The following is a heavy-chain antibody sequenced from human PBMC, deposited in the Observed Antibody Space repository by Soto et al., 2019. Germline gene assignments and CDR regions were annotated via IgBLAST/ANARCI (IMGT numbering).Heavy chain of an antibody. CDR2: ISDNGGST. Sequence: EVKLLESGGGLARSGGSLRLSCAASGFTFDNYGMSWVRQAPGKGLEWVSVISDNGGSTFYADSVKGRFTISRDNSKNTLFLQMNSLRADDTAVYYCAKHYGGSPDGGCPGRYFQYWGQGTLVTVSS. CDR3: AKHYGGSPDGGCPGRYFQY. J-gene: IGHJ4*02. CDR1: GFTFDNYG. V-gene: IGHV3-23*01. D-gene: IGHD4-17*01.